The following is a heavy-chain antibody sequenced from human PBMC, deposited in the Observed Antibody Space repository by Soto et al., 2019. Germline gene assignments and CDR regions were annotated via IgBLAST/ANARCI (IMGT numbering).Heavy chain of an antibody. J-gene: IGHJ6*02. CDR1: GYTFTSYG. CDR3: ARGYRLPGYYYYGMDV. V-gene: IGHV1-18*01. D-gene: IGHD2-2*02. CDR2: ISAYNGNT. Sequence: QVQLVQSGAEVKKPGASVKVSCKASGYTFTSYGISWVRQAPGQGLEWMGWISAYNGNTNYAQKLQGRVTMTTDTDTRTAYMELRSRRSDDTAVYYCARGYRLPGYYYYGMDVWGQGTTVTVSS.